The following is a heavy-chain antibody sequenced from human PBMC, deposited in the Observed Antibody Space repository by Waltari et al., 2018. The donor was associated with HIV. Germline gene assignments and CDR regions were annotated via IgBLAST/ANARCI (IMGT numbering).Heavy chain of an antibody. Sequence: EVQLLESGGALVQPGGSLRLSCAASGFTFTSFVMHWVRQSPAKGLGWVSTHMSNDGRTYSADSVKGRFTISRDNSKNTLWLQMNSLTAEDTAVYYCAKWAAETHLWQPLDHWGQGTLVTVSS. D-gene: IGHD6-25*01. CDR2: HMSNDGRT. CDR3: AKWAAETHLWQPLDH. V-gene: IGHV3-23*01. CDR1: GFTFTSFV. J-gene: IGHJ4*02.